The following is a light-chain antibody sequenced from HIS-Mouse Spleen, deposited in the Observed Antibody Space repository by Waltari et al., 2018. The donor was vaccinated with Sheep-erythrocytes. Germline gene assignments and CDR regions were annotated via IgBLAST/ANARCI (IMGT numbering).Light chain of an antibody. V-gene: IGLV2-23*01. CDR3: CSHAGSSTPWV. Sequence: QSALTQPASVSGSPGQSITIPCTGTSSDVGSYNLVSWYQQHPGKAPKLMIYEGSKRPSGVSNRFSGSKSGNTASLTISGLQAEDEADYYCCSHAGSSTPWVFGGGTKLTVL. J-gene: IGLJ3*02. CDR1: SSDVGSYNL. CDR2: EGS.